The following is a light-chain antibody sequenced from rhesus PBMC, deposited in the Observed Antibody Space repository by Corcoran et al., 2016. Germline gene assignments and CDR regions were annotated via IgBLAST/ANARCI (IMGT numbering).Light chain of an antibody. V-gene: IGKV3-24*04. J-gene: IGKJ2*01. CDR3: LQSSNWPYS. CDR1: QSVSSY. Sequence: EIVMTQSPATLALSPGERATLSCRASQSVSSYLAWYQQKPGQAPRLLIYGASSRATGIPDRFSGSGYGTEFTLTISRLEPEDVVVYFCLQSSNWPYSFGQGTKVEIK. CDR2: GAS.